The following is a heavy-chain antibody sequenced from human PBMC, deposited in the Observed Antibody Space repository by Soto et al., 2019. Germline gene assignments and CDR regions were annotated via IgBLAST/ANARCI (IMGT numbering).Heavy chain of an antibody. D-gene: IGHD3-3*01. CDR1: GFTVSSNY. V-gene: IGHV3-53*01. CDR2: IYSGGST. J-gene: IGHJ4*02. CDR3: ARELTYYDFWSGSGVGYFDY. Sequence: EVQLVESGGGLTQPGGSLRLSCAASGFTVSSNYMSWVRQAPGKGLEWVSVIYSGGSTYYADSVKGRFTISRDNSKNTLYLQMNSLRAEDTAVYYCARELTYYDFWSGSGVGYFDYWGQGTLVTVSS.